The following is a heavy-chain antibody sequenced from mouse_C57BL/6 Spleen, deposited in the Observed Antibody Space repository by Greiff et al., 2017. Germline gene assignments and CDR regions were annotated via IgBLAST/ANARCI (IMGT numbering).Heavy chain of an antibody. CDR1: GYTFTSYW. V-gene: IGHV1-52*01. CDR2: IDPSDSET. J-gene: IGHJ2*01. CDR3: ARSHDGYYLYFDY. D-gene: IGHD2-3*01. Sequence: QVQLQQPGAELVRPGSSVKLSCKASGYTFTSYWMHWVKQRPIQGLEWIGNIDPSDSETHYNQKFKDKATLTVDKSSSTAYMQLSSLTSEDSAVYDSARSHDGYYLYFDYWGQGTTLTVSS.